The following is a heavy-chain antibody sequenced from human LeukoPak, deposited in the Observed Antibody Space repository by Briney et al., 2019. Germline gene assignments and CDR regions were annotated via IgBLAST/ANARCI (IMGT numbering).Heavy chain of an antibody. J-gene: IGHJ4*02. Sequence: GGSLRLSCAASGFTFSSYAMGWVRQTPGKGLEWVSAISGSGGSTYYADSVKGRFTISRDNAKNSLYLQMNSLRAEDTAVYYCARHKWQQQLVDYWGQGTLVTVSS. V-gene: IGHV3-23*01. CDR2: ISGSGGST. CDR3: ARHKWQQQLVDY. CDR1: GFTFSSYA. D-gene: IGHD6-13*01.